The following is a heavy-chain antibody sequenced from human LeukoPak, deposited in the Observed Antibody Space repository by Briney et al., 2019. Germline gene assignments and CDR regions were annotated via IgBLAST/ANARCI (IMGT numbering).Heavy chain of an antibody. CDR2: ISWNSGSI. CDR1: GFTFDDYA. D-gene: IGHD6-13*01. V-gene: IGHV3-9*01. J-gene: IGHJ3*02. Sequence: GGSLRLSCAASGFTFDDYAMHWVRQAPGKGLEWVSGISWNSGSIGYADSVKGRFTISRDNAKNSLYLQMNSLRAEDTALYYCANLRGYSSSPKAFDIWGQWTMVTVSS. CDR3: ANLRGYSSSPKAFDI.